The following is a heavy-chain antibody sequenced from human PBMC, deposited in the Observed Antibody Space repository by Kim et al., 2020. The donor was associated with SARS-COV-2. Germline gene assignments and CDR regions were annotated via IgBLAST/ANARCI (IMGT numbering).Heavy chain of an antibody. D-gene: IGHD3-10*01. V-gene: IGHV4-34*01. Sequence: SETLSLTCAVYGGSFSGYYWSWIRQPPGKGLEWIGEINHSGSTNYNPSLKSRVTISVDTSKNQFSLKLSSVTAADTAVYYCARVRGPDGSGSYYMLYYYYYGMDVWGQGTTVTVSS. CDR1: GGSFSGYY. CDR3: ARVRGPDGSGSYYMLYYYYYGMDV. CDR2: INHSGST. J-gene: IGHJ6*02.